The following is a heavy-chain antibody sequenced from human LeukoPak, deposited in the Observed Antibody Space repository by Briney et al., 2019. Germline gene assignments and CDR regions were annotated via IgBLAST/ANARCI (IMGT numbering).Heavy chain of an antibody. J-gene: IGHJ4*02. Sequence: GGSLRLSCAASGFTFSSYAMSWVRQAPGKGLEWGSAISGSGGSTYYADSVKGRFTISRDNSKNTLYLQMNSLRAEDTAVYYCAKDGAHDYSNYGESVNYFDYWGQGTLVTVSS. CDR1: GFTFSSYA. V-gene: IGHV3-23*01. D-gene: IGHD4-11*01. CDR3: AKDGAHDYSNYGESVNYFDY. CDR2: ISGSGGST.